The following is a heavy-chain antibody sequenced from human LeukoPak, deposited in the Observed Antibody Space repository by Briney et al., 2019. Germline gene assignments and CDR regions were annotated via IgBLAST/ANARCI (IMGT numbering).Heavy chain of an antibody. J-gene: IGHJ4*02. CDR1: GFHFPSYY. CDR2: INPSGGST. CDR3: ARDTSSTSRLIY. Sequence: GASGEVSFKASGFHFPSYYMHLVRPAPGQGLGWVGIINPSGGSTSYAQKFQGRVTMTRDTSTSTVYMELSSLRSEDTAVYYCARDTSSTSRLIYWGQGTLVTVSS. D-gene: IGHD2-2*01. V-gene: IGHV1-46*03.